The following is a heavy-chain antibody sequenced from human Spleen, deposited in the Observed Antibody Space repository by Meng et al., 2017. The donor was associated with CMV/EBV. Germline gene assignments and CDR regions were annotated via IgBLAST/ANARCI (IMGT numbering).Heavy chain of an antibody. CDR2: ISRSGDNI. D-gene: IGHD5-24*01. J-gene: IGHJ6*02. CDR3: ARAPATEPIAAYGLDV. Sequence: GESLKISCAASGFTFSSYSMNWVRRAPGKGLEWISYISRSGDNIYYADSVKGRFTVSRDNAENSLFLQMNSLRAEDTAAYYCARAPATEPIAAYGLDVWGQGTTVTVSS. CDR1: GFTFSSYS. V-gene: IGHV3-48*04.